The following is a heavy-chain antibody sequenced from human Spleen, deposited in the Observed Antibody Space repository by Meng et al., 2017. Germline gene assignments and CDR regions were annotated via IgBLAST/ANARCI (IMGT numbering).Heavy chain of an antibody. Sequence: GGPRRLSCAASGFTFSSYGMHWVRQAPGKGLEWVAVIWYDGSNKYYADSVKGRFTISRDNSKNTLYLQMNSLRAEDTAVYYCARDLCSTTYCYSDWGQGTLVTVSS. CDR2: IWYDGSNK. D-gene: IGHD2-2*02. J-gene: IGHJ4*02. CDR3: ARDLCSTTYCYSD. CDR1: GFTFSSYG. V-gene: IGHV3-33*01.